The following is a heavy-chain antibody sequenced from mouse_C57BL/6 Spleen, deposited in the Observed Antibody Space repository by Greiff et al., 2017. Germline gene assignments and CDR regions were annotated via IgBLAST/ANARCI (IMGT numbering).Heavy chain of an antibody. CDR2: IYPSDSET. CDR3: AREGYYYGLDY. D-gene: IGHD1-1*01. CDR1: GYTFTSYW. V-gene: IGHV1-61*01. J-gene: IGHJ2*01. Sequence: QVQLQQPGAELVRPGSSVKLSCKSSGYTFTSYWMDWVKQRPGQGLEWIGNIYPSDSETHYNQKFKDKATLTVDKSSSTAYMQLSSLTSEVSAVYYCAREGYYYGLDYWGQGTTLTVSS.